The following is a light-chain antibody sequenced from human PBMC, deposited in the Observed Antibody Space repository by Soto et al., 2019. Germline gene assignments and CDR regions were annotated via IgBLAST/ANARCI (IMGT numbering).Light chain of an antibody. CDR1: NSDIGSYNY. V-gene: IGLV2-14*01. CDR3: SSYTTSTTLV. J-gene: IGLJ3*02. Sequence: QSALTQPASVSGSPGQSITISCTGTNSDIGSYNYVSWYQQHPGKAPKLMIYEVTNRPSGVSYRFSGSKSGNTASLTISGLQAEDEADYYCSSYTTSTTLVFGGGTKVTVL. CDR2: EVT.